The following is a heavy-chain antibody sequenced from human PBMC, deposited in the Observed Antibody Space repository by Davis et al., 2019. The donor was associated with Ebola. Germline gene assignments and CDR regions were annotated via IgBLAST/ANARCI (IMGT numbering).Heavy chain of an antibody. Sequence: MPSETLSLTCPVSGGSISSYYCRWIRPPPGQGLAWLGSIYYSGSTNYNPSLKSRVTIAVDTSKNQFSLKLSSVTAADTAVYYCARGWLQDAFDIWGQGTMGTVSS. J-gene: IGHJ3*02. D-gene: IGHD5-24*01. V-gene: IGHV4-59*01. CDR1: GGSISSYY. CDR3: ARGWLQDAFDI. CDR2: IYYSGST.